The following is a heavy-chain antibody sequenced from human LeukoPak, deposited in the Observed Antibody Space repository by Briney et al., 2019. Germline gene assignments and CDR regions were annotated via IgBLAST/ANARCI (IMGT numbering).Heavy chain of an antibody. CDR1: GFTFGSYE. V-gene: IGHV3-48*03. CDR3: VRDHGDYYFDY. Sequence: PGGSLRLSCAVSGFTFGSYEMNWVRQAPGKGPEWVSYITVSGSTVYYADSVKGRFTISRDNAHNSLFLQMSSLRAEDTAVYYCVRDHGDYYFDYWGQGTLVTVSS. CDR2: ITVSGSTV. D-gene: IGHD4-17*01. J-gene: IGHJ4*02.